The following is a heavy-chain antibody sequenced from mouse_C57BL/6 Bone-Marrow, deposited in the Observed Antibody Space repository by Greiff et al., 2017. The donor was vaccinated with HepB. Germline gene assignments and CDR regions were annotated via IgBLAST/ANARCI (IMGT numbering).Heavy chain of an antibody. J-gene: IGHJ4*01. CDR3: ARRDYGSSYGYYAMDY. Sequence: EVMLVESGGDLVKPGGSLKLSCAASGFTFSSYGMSWVRQTPDKRLEWVATISSGGSYTYYPDSVKGRFTISRDNAKNTLYLQMSSLKSEDTAMYYCARRDYGSSYGYYAMDYWGQGTSVTVSS. CDR2: ISSGGSYT. D-gene: IGHD1-1*01. V-gene: IGHV5-6*02. CDR1: GFTFSSYG.